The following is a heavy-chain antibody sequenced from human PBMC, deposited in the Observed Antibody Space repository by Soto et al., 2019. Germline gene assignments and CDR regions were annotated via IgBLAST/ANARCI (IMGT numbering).Heavy chain of an antibody. J-gene: IGHJ6*02. CDR3: AKDIGLRTINPDFYGMDA. Sequence: GGSLRLSCTTSRFSLNTYVMTWVRRAPGKGLEWVSTLSASGSGSYYADSVKGRFTISRDNSKNSLYLQMNSLRTEDTALYYCAKDIGLRTINPDFYGMDAWGQGTTVTVSS. CDR2: LSASGSGS. V-gene: IGHV3-43*02. D-gene: IGHD2-15*01. CDR1: RFSLNTYV.